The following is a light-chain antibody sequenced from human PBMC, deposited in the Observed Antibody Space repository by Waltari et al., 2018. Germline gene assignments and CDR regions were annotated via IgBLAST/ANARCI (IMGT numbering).Light chain of an antibody. J-gene: IGKJ4*01. CDR3: QQCDNWPPLT. Sequence: EIVLTQSPATLSLSPGERATLSCRASQSVRSFLAWYQHKPGQAPRLLIYEASKRATCVPDRFSGSGSGTDFSLTISSLEPEDFAVYYCQQCDNWPPLTFGGGTKVE. CDR1: QSVRSF. V-gene: IGKV3-11*01. CDR2: EAS.